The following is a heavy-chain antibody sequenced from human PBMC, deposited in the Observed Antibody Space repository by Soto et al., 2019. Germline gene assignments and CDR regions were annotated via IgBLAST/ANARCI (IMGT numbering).Heavy chain of an antibody. CDR2: IIPIFRTP. J-gene: IGHJ6*02. Sequence: QVQLVQSGAEVKKPGSSVKVSCRASGGDFSTYAISWVRQAPGQGPEWVGGIIPIFRTPTYAQKFQGRVTISADDSTTTAYMELNVLRSDDTAIYYCVRDSLVPAAADFFYGMDVWGQGTTVTVSS. D-gene: IGHD2-2*01. CDR3: VRDSLVPAAADFFYGMDV. V-gene: IGHV1-69*01. CDR1: GGDFSTYA.